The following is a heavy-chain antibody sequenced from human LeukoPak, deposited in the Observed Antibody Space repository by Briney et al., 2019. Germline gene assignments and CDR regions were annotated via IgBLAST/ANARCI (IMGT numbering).Heavy chain of an antibody. CDR3: ARDRRGGTGAYSSAAFSSARRAFDI. D-gene: IGHD2-21*01. V-gene: IGHV3-66*01. CDR1: GFTVSNNY. Sequence: PGGSLRLSCAASGFTVSNNYMTWVRQAAGKGLEWDSVIHSGGSPQYADSVKGRFIISRDNSKNTVYLQMNSLRVEDTAVYYCARDRRGGTGAYSSAAFSSARRAFDIWGQGTMVTVSS. J-gene: IGHJ3*02. CDR2: IHSGGSP.